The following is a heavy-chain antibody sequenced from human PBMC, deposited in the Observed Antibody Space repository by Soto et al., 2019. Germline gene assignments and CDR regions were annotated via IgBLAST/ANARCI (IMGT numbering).Heavy chain of an antibody. CDR1: GFTFSSYA. CDR2: ISGSGGST. Sequence: GGSLRLSCAASGFTFSSYAMSWVRQAPGKGLEWVSAISGSGGSTYYADSVKGRFTISRDNSKNTLYLQMNSLRAEDTAVYYCAKDLSTGWLRFHPSDYWGQGTLVTVSS. CDR3: AKDLSTGWLRFHPSDY. D-gene: IGHD5-12*01. V-gene: IGHV3-23*01. J-gene: IGHJ4*02.